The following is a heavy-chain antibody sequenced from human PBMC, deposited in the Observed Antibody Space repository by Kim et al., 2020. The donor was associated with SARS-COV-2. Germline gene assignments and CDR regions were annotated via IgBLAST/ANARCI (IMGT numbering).Heavy chain of an antibody. CDR3: ARDPHLQLGLDYYYYGM. D-gene: IGHD4-4*01. Sequence: SETLSLTCTVSGYSISSGYYWGWIRQPPGKGLEWIGSIYHSGSTYYNPSLKSRVTISVDTSKNQFSLKLSSVTAADTAVYYCARDPHLQLGLDYYYYGM. J-gene: IGHJ6*01. CDR1: GYSISSGYY. V-gene: IGHV4-38-2*02. CDR2: IYHSGST.